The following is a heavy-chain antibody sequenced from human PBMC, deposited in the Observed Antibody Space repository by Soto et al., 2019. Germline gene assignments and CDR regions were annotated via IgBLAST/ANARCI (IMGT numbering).Heavy chain of an antibody. CDR3: AHRGYYYYSSGYYSAAEYFQH. J-gene: IGHJ1*01. V-gene: IGHV2-5*02. CDR2: IYWDDDK. D-gene: IGHD3-22*01. CDR1: GFSLSTSGVG. Sequence: QITLKESGPTLVKPTQTLTLTCTFSGFSLSTSGVGVGWISQPPGKALERLALIYWDDDKRYSPSLKSRLTITKDTSKNQVVLTMTNMDPVDTATYYCAHRGYYYYSSGYYSAAEYFQHWGQGTLVTVSS.